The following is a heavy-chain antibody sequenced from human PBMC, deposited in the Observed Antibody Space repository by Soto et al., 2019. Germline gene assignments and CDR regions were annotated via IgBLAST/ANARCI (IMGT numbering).Heavy chain of an antibody. CDR3: AKESLGGTTLDY. J-gene: IGHJ4*02. CDR2: ISATGGST. D-gene: IGHD1-7*01. CDR1: GFSFNNYD. Sequence: GGSLRLSCAASGFSFNNYDMTWVRQAPGKGLEWVSGISATGGSTSYADSVKGRFTISRDNSKDTLYLQMSSLRAEDTAVYYCAKESLGGTTLDYWGQGALVTVSS. V-gene: IGHV3-23*01.